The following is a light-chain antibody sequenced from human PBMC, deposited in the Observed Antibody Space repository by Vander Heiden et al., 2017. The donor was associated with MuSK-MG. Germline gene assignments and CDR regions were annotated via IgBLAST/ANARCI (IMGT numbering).Light chain of an antibody. Sequence: LTHSPGTLSLSPGERATLSCRASQSVSSSYLAWYQQKPGQARRRLSYGAVCRANGIPDRDSGRGSGTDFTLTISRLEPEDFAMYYCQQYGSSPRTFGQGTKVEIK. CDR2: GAV. CDR1: QSVSSSY. J-gene: IGKJ1*01. CDR3: QQYGSSPRT. V-gene: IGKV3-20*01.